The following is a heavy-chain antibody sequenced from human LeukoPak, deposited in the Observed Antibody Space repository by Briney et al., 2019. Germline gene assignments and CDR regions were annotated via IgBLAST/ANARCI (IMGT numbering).Heavy chain of an antibody. V-gene: IGHV1-2*02. Sequence: GSSVTVSCKASGYTFTGYYMHWVRQAPGQGLEWMGWINPNSGGTNYAQKFQGRVTMTRDTSISTAYMELRRLRSDDTAVYYCARFARDHSTYYWYFDLWGRGTLVTVSS. D-gene: IGHD1-14*01. CDR3: ARFARDHSTYYWYFDL. J-gene: IGHJ2*01. CDR1: GYTFTGYY. CDR2: INPNSGGT.